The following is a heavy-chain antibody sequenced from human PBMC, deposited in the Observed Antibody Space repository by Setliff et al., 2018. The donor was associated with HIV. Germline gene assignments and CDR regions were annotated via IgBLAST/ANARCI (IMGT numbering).Heavy chain of an antibody. CDR1: GDSVSSNSAA. CDR2: TLFRSKWYN. D-gene: IGHD6-13*01. J-gene: IGHJ6*03. CDR3: ARDGSRSLGVSYPYFMDV. Sequence: SQTLSLTRAISGDSVSSNSAAWHWIRQSPGRGLEWLGRTLFRSKWYNEYAASVKSRVTFSADTSKNQFSLQVNSVTPEDTAVYYCARDGSRSLGVSYPYFMDVWGKGTTVTVSS. V-gene: IGHV6-1*01.